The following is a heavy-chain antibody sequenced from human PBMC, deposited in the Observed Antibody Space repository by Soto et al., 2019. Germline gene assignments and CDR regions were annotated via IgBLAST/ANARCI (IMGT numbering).Heavy chain of an antibody. CDR1: GYTFTSYC. J-gene: IGHJ6*03. Sequence: ASVKGSCNASGYTFTSYCISWVRQAPGQGLEWMGWISAYNGNTNYAQKLQGRVTMTTDTSTSTAYMELRSLRSDDTAVYYCARDLYGSGSYYNRPYYYYYYMDVWGKGTTVTVSS. D-gene: IGHD3-10*01. CDR3: ARDLYGSGSYYNRPYYYYYYMDV. V-gene: IGHV1-18*01. CDR2: ISAYNGNT.